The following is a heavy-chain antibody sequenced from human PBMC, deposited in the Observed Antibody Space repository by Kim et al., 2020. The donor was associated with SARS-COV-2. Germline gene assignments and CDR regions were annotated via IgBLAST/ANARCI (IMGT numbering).Heavy chain of an antibody. J-gene: IGHJ4*02. D-gene: IGHD3-9*01. V-gene: IGHV3-74*01. CDR2: INSDGSRT. Sequence: GSLRLSCAASGFTFSGYWMHWVRQAPGKGLVWVSRINSDGSRTNYADSVKGRFTISRDNAKNTLYLQMDSLRAEDTAVYYCARGGLTGYPSPFACWGQGNLVTVSS. CDR1: GFTFSGYW. CDR3: ARGGLTGYPSPFAC.